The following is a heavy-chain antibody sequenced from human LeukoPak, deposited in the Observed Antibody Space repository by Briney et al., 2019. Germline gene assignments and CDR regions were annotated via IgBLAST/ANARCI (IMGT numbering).Heavy chain of an antibody. V-gene: IGHV1-18*01. J-gene: IGHJ4*02. CDR2: ISAYNGNT. Sequence: ASVTVSCKASGYTFTSCGISWVRQAPGQGLEWMGWISAYNGNTNYAQKLQGRVTMTTDTSTSTAYMELRSLRSEDTAVYYCARAVNGDGYSLIDYWGQGTLVTVSS. D-gene: IGHD5-24*01. CDR1: GYTFTSCG. CDR3: ARAVNGDGYSLIDY.